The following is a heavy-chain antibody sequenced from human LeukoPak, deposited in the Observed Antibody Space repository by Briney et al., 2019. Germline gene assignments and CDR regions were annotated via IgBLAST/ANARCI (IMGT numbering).Heavy chain of an antibody. CDR1: GGSFIGYY. Sequence: SETLSLTCAVYGGSFIGYYRSWIRQPPGKGLAWIGEINHSGSTNYNPSLKSRVTISVDTSKNQFSLKLSSMTAADTAVYYCAIGMAYCGGDCPGYFQHWGQGTLVTVSS. V-gene: IGHV4-34*01. CDR2: INHSGST. D-gene: IGHD2-21*02. CDR3: AIGMAYCGGDCPGYFQH. J-gene: IGHJ1*01.